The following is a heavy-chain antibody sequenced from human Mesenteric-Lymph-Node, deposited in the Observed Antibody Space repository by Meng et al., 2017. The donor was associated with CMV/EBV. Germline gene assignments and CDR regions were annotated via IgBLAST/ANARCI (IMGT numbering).Heavy chain of an antibody. J-gene: IGHJ4*02. V-gene: IGHV1-46*01. CDR1: ADYSGTYY. CDR3: ARVGPLITMIVIYDY. CDR2: IVPLDDIT. Sequence: SADYSGTYYVNRWLRDPAGRLQGMGRIVPLDDITNYAPKFQHRVTMTRDTSTSTVFMELRSLMSDDATVYYCARVGPLITMIVIYDYWGQGTLVTVSS. D-gene: IGHD3-22*01.